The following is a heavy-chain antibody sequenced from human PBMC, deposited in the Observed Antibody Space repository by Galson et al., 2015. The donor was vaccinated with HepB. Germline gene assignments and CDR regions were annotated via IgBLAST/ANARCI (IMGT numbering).Heavy chain of an antibody. CDR1: GFSLITSGVA. Sequence: PALVKPTQTLTPTCSFSGFSLITSGVAVGWIRQPPGKALEWLALIYWDDDKRYSRSLKSRLTITKDTSKNQVGLTMTNMDPVDTATYYCAHSSFDWILSREFIAFDVWGQGTTVTVSS. CDR2: IYWDDDK. D-gene: IGHD3-9*01. CDR3: AHSSFDWILSREFIAFDV. V-gene: IGHV2-5*02. J-gene: IGHJ3*01.